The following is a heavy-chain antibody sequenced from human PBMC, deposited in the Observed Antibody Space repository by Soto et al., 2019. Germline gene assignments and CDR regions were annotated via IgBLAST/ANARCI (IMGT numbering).Heavy chain of an antibody. Sequence: PGGSLRLSCAASGFTFSSYSMNWVRQAPGKGLEWVSYISSSSSTIYYADSVKGRFTISRDNAKNSLYLQMNSLRAEDTAVYYCARDQLSVVPAAYYYYYMDVWGKENTVTVSS. CDR3: ARDQLSVVPAAYYYYYMDV. V-gene: IGHV3-48*01. CDR1: GFTFSSYS. D-gene: IGHD2-2*01. J-gene: IGHJ6*03. CDR2: ISSSSSTI.